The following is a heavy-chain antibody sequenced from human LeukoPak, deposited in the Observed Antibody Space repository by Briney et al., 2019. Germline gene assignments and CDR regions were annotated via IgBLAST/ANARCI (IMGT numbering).Heavy chain of an antibody. V-gene: IGHV1-2*02. D-gene: IGHD3-10*01. CDR3: ARDRKRITMVRGVIGDAFDI. Sequence: ASVKVSCKASGYTFTGYYMHWVRQAPGQGLEYMGWINPNSGGTNFAQKFQGRVTMTRDTSISTAYMELSRLRSDDTAVYYCARDRKRITMVRGVIGDAFDIWGQGTMVTVSS. CDR1: GYTFTGYY. CDR2: INPNSGGT. J-gene: IGHJ3*02.